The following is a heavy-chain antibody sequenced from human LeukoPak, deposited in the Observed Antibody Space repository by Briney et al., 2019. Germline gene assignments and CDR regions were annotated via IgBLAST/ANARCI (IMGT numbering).Heavy chain of an antibody. J-gene: IGHJ4*02. V-gene: IGHV1-18*01. CDR1: NYTFTSYG. Sequence: GASVKVSCKVSNYTFTSYGISWVRQAPGQGLEWMAWINAYNGDTNYAQKLQGRVTLTTDTSTSTAYMELRSLRSDDTAVYYCARDGSGVWFDYWGQGTLVTVSS. D-gene: IGHD5-12*01. CDR3: ARDGSGVWFDY. CDR2: INAYNGDT.